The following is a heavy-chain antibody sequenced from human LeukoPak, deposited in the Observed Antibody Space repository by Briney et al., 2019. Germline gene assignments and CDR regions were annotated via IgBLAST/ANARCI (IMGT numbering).Heavy chain of an antibody. Sequence: GGSLRLSCAASGFTFSSYWMHWVRQAPGKGLVWVSRISDGGSTTTYADSVKGRFTISRDNAKNTLYLQMNGLRAEDTAVYYCSRSAYYDGSGNYYDYWGQGTLATVSS. J-gene: IGHJ4*02. CDR2: ISDGGSTT. V-gene: IGHV3-74*01. D-gene: IGHD3-22*01. CDR3: SRSAYYDGSGNYYDY. CDR1: GFTFSSYW.